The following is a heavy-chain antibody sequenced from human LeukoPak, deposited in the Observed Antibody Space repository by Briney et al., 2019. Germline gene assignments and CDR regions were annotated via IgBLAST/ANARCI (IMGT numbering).Heavy chain of an antibody. D-gene: IGHD6-13*01. CDR2: ISGSGGST. CDR1: GFTFSSYG. V-gene: IGHV3-23*01. Sequence: GGSLRLSCAASGFTFSSYGMNWVRQAPGKGLEWVSGISGSGGSTYYADSVKGRFTVSRDNSKNTLYLRMNSLRAEDTAVYYCASLIAAAASDYWGQGTLVTVSS. J-gene: IGHJ4*02. CDR3: ASLIAAAASDY.